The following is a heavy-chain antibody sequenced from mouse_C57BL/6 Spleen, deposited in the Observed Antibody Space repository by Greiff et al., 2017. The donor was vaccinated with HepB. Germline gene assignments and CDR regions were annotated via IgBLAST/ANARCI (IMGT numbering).Heavy chain of an antibody. J-gene: IGHJ2*01. Sequence: VQVVESGAELVRPGASVTLSCKASGYTFTDYEMHWVKQTPVHGLEWIGAIDPETGGTAYNQKFKGKAILTADKSSSTAYMELRSLTSEDSAVYYCTSTVPPYFDYWGQGTTLTVSS. CDR1: GYTFTDYE. CDR3: TSTVPPYFDY. CDR2: IDPETGGT. D-gene: IGHD1-1*01. V-gene: IGHV1-15*01.